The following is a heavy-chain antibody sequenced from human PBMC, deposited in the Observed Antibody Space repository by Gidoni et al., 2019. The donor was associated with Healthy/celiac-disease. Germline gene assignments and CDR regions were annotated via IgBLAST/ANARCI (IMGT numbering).Heavy chain of an antibody. D-gene: IGHD6-13*01. V-gene: IGHV3-21*01. CDR3: AGLIAAAGTHYYYMDV. CDR1: GFTFSSYS. J-gene: IGHJ6*03. Sequence: EVQLVESGGGLVKPGGSLRLSCAASGFTFSSYSMNWVRQAPGKGLEWVSSISSSSSYIYYADSVKGRFTISRDNAKNSLYLQMNSLRAEDTAVYYCAGLIAAAGTHYYYMDVWGKGTTVTVSS. CDR2: ISSSSSYI.